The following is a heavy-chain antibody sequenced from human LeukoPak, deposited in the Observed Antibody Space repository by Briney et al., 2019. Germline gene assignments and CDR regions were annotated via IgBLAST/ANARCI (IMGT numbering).Heavy chain of an antibody. J-gene: IGHJ4*02. Sequence: SETLSLTCTVSGVSISSYYWSWIRQPAGKGLEWIGRIYTSGSTSYNPSLNSRVTISVDKSKNHLSLNLSSVTVADTAVYYCARDWRYCSGGSCSYYFDYWGQGALVTVSS. CDR3: ARDWRYCSGGSCSYYFDY. CDR2: IYTSGST. D-gene: IGHD2-15*01. V-gene: IGHV4-4*07. CDR1: GVSISSYY.